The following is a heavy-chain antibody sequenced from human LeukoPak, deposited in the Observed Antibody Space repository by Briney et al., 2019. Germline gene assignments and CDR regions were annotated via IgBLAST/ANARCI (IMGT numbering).Heavy chain of an antibody. CDR2: INPSGGNT. D-gene: IGHD3-22*01. J-gene: IGHJ2*01. CDR3: ARLDSSATKDWYFDL. CDR1: GYTFTSYY. Sequence: ASVKVSCKASGYTFTSYYMHWVRQAPGQGLEWMVIINPSGGNTRYAQKFQGRVTMTRDTSTSTVYMEVSSLRSEDTAVYYCARLDSSATKDWYFDLWGRGTLVTVSS. V-gene: IGHV1-46*01.